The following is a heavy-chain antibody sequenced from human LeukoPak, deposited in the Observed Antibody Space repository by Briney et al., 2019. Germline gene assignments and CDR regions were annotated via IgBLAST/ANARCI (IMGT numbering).Heavy chain of an antibody. CDR2: ISGSGGST. J-gene: IGHJ4*02. D-gene: IGHD3-10*01. CDR1: GFTFSSYA. Sequence: QPGGSLRLSCAASGFTFSSYAMHWVRQAPGKGLEWVSAISGSGGSTYYADSVKGRFTISRDNSKNTLYLQMNSLRAEDTAVYYCAKNPYRRLWLGFDYWGQGTLVTVSS. CDR3: AKNPYRRLWLGFDY. V-gene: IGHV3-23*01.